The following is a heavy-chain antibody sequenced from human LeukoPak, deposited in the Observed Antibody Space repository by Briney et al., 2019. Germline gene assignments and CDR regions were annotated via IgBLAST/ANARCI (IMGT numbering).Heavy chain of an antibody. J-gene: IGHJ4*02. CDR1: GGSISTYY. D-gene: IGHD6-6*01. CDR3: TRTDSSSAIDY. Sequence: SETLSLTCTVSGGSISTYYWSWIRQPPGKGLEWIGYIYYSGSTNYNPSLKSRVTISVATSKNQFSLKLSSVTAADTAVYYCTRTDSSSAIDYWGQGTLVAVSS. V-gene: IGHV4-59*01. CDR2: IYYSGST.